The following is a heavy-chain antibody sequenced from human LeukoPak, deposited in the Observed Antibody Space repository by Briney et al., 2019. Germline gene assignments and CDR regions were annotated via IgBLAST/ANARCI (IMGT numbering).Heavy chain of an antibody. Sequence: AASVKVSCKASGGTFSSYAISWVRQAPGQGLEWMGGIIPIFGTANYAQKFQGRVTITADKSTSTAYMELSSLRSEDTAVYYCARDYGSGSLLGYWGQGTLVTVSS. J-gene: IGHJ4*02. CDR3: ARDYGSGSLLGY. V-gene: IGHV1-69*06. D-gene: IGHD3-10*01. CDR2: IIPIFGTA. CDR1: GGTFSSYA.